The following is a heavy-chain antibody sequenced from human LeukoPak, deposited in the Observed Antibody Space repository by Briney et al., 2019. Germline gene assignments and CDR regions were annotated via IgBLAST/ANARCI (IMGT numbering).Heavy chain of an antibody. V-gene: IGHV3-21*01. Sequence: GGSLRLSCAASGFTFSSYSMNWVRQAPGKGLEWVSSISSSSYIYYADSVKGRFTISRDNAKNSLYLQMNSLRAEDTAVYYCASSYGDYGTPYFDYWGQGTLVTVSS. CDR1: GFTFSSYS. CDR2: ISSSSYI. J-gene: IGHJ4*02. CDR3: ASSYGDYGTPYFDY. D-gene: IGHD4-17*01.